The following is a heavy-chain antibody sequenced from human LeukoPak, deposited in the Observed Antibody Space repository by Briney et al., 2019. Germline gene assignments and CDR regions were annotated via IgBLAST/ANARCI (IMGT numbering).Heavy chain of an antibody. V-gene: IGHV7-4-1*02. D-gene: IGHD3-22*01. CDR3: AREEIISGGGRMIVVVRTGNMDV. CDR1: GYTFTSYA. Sequence: GASVKVSCKASGYTFTSYAMNWVRQAPGQGLEWMGWINTNTGNPTYAQGFTGRFVFSLDTSVSTAFLQINSLKAEDTAVYYCAREEIISGGGRMIVVVRTGNMDVWGQGTTVTVSS. CDR2: INTNTGNP. J-gene: IGHJ6*02.